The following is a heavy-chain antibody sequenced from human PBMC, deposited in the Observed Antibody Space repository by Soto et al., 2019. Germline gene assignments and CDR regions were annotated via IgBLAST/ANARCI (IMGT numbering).Heavy chain of an antibody. J-gene: IGHJ4*02. Sequence: QVQLQESGPGLVKPSQTLSLTCTVSGGSISSGGYYWNWIRQHPGKGLEWIGSIYYSGSTYYTPSLKSRLTISVDTSKSHFSLKLSSVTAADTAVYYCARHHASHSGIDYWGQGTLVTVSS. V-gene: IGHV4-31*03. CDR3: ARHHASHSGIDY. D-gene: IGHD3-10*01. CDR2: IYYSGST. CDR1: GGSISSGGYY.